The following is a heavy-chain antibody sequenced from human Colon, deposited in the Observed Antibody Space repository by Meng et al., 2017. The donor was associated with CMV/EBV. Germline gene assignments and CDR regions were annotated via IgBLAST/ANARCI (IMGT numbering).Heavy chain of an antibody. J-gene: IGHJ5*02. CDR3: ARARITMIAGQGYWFDP. Sequence: GNFSSYAISWVRQAPGQGLEWMGGIIPIFGTANYAQKFQGRVTITTDESTSTAYMELSSLRSEDTAVYYCARARITMIAGQGYWFDPWGQGTLVTVSS. D-gene: IGHD3-22*01. CDR2: IIPIFGTA. CDR1: GNFSSYA. V-gene: IGHV1-69*05.